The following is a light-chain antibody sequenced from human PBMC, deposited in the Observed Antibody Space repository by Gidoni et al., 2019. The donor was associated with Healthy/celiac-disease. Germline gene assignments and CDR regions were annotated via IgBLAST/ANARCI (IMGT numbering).Light chain of an antibody. Sequence: QSVLTQTPSASGTPGQRVTLSCSGSSSNIGRNTVNWYQQLPGTAPNLLIYSNNQRPSGVPYRFSGSKSGTSASLAISGLQSEDEADYYCAAWDDSLNGHYVFGTGTKVTVL. CDR1: SSNIGRNT. J-gene: IGLJ1*01. CDR3: AAWDDSLNGHYV. V-gene: IGLV1-44*01. CDR2: SNN.